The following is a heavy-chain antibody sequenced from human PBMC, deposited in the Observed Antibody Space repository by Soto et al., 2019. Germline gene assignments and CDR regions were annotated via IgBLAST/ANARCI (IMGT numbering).Heavy chain of an antibody. Sequence: PSETLSLTCNVTGDSIKTHYWSWIRQAPGKGLEWIGYIYYSGSTLYNPSLKRRVTISADTAKNQFSLRLTSLTAADTAVYYCGSGWMAAFDNWGQGTLVTVSS. CDR2: IYYSGST. CDR1: GDSIKTHY. V-gene: IGHV4-59*11. D-gene: IGHD2-2*03. J-gene: IGHJ4*02. CDR3: GSGWMAAFDN.